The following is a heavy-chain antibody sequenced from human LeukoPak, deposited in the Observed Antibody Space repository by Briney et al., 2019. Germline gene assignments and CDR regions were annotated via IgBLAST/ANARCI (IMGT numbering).Heavy chain of an antibody. V-gene: IGHV4-34*01. CDR3: ARLAVDDDFDY. CDR2: INHSGGT. Sequence: PLETLSLTCAVYGGSFSDYYWSWIRQPPGKGLGWIGEINHSGGTNYNPSLKSRVTISVDTSKNQFSLKLSSVTAADTAVYYCARLAVDDDFDYWGQGTLVTVSS. D-gene: IGHD4-23*01. CDR1: GGSFSDYY. J-gene: IGHJ4*02.